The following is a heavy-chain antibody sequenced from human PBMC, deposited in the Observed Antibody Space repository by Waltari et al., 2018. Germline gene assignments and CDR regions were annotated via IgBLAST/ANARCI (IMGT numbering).Heavy chain of an antibody. V-gene: IGHV4-59*08. CDR3: ARHWSPFDDFWSGYYSSLWYFDL. Sequence: QVQLQESGPGLVKPSETLSLTCTVSGGSISSYYWSWIRQPPGKGLEWIGYIYYSGSTNSNPALKSRVTISVDTSKNQFSLKLSSVTVADTAVYYCARHWSPFDDFWSGYYSSLWYFDLWGRGTLVTVSS. J-gene: IGHJ2*01. D-gene: IGHD3-3*01. CDR2: IYYSGST. CDR1: GGSISSYY.